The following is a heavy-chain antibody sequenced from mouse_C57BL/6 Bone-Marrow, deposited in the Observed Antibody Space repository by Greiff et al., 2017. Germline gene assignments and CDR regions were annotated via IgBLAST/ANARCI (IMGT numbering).Heavy chain of an antibody. CDR1: GYTFTSYG. J-gene: IGHJ3*01. V-gene: IGHV1-81*01. Sequence: QVQLKESGAELARPGASVKLSCKASGYTFTSYGMSWVKQRTGQGLEWIGEIYPRSGNTYYNEKFKGKATLTADKSSSTAYMELRSLTSEDSAVYFCARSGSYSNYFAWFAYWGQGTLVTVSA. CDR3: ARSGSYSNYFAWFAY. CDR2: IYPRSGNT. D-gene: IGHD2-5*01.